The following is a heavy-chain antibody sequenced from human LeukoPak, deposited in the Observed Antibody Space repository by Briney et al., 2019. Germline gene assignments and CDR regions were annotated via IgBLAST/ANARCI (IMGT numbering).Heavy chain of an antibody. D-gene: IGHD5-18*01. CDR1: GGSISSGDYY. CDR2: IYYSGST. V-gene: IGHV4-30-4*08. Sequence: PSETLSLTCTLSGGSISSGDYYWSWIRQPPGKGLEWIGYIYYSGSTYYNPSLKSRVTISVDTSKNQFSLKLSSVTAADTAVYYCARADVDTAMVDYWGQGTLVTVSS. CDR3: ARADVDTAMVDY. J-gene: IGHJ4*02.